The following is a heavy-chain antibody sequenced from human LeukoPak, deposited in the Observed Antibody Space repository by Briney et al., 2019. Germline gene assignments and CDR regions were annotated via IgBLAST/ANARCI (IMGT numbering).Heavy chain of an antibody. CDR1: GFTFTDYS. J-gene: IGHJ6*03. CDR2: IHNSGSST. V-gene: IGHV3-23*01. Sequence: GGSLRLSCAASGFTFTDYSMSWVRQAPGKGLEWVSSIHNSGSSTYYTDSVKGRFTISRDNAKNSLYLQMNSLRAGDTALYYCAKDRVYCISSTSCYIESPRGNYYYYMDVWGKGTTVTVSS. CDR3: AKDRVYCISSTSCYIESPRGNYYYYMDV. D-gene: IGHD2-2*02.